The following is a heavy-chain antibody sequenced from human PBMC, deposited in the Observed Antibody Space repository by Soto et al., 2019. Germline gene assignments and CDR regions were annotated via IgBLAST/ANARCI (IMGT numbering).Heavy chain of an antibody. J-gene: IGHJ6*02. CDR2: IYYSGST. D-gene: IGHD6-6*01. CDR1: GGSISSGGYY. CDR3: ARDVSSSSPRGYYYYGMDV. Sequence: SSETLSLTCTVSGGSISSGGYYWSWIRQHPGKGLEWIGYIYYSGSTYYNPSLKSRVTISVDTSKNQFSLKLSSVTAADTAVYYCARDVSSSSPRGYYYYGMDVWGQGTTVTVSS. V-gene: IGHV4-31*03.